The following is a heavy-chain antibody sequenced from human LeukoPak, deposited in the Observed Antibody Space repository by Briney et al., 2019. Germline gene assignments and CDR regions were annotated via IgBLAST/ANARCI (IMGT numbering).Heavy chain of an antibody. CDR1: GYSFTSYW. D-gene: IGHD3-3*01. V-gene: IGHV5-51*01. CDR3: ARQPHYDFWSGYYLDY. J-gene: IGHJ4*02. Sequence: GESLKISCKGSGYSFTSYWSGWVRQMPGKGLEWMGIIYPGDSDTRYSPSFQGQVTISADKSISTAYLQWSSLKASDTAMYYCARQPHYDFWSGYYLDYWGQGTLVTVSS. CDR2: IYPGDSDT.